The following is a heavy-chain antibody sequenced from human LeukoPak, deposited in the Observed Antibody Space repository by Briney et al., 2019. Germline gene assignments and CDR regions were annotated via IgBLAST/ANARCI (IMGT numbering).Heavy chain of an antibody. CDR1: GFTFRDYL. J-gene: IGHJ5*01. D-gene: IGHD6-13*01. V-gene: IGHV3-53*01. Sequence: PGGSLRLSCAASGFTFRDYLMNWVRQAPGKGLEWVSVIYSSGNTYYADSVKGRFTISRDNSKNTLYLQMNSLRAEDTAVYYCAKAPPPYSSSWFDSWGQGTLVTVSS. CDR2: IYSSGNT. CDR3: AKAPPPYSSSWFDS.